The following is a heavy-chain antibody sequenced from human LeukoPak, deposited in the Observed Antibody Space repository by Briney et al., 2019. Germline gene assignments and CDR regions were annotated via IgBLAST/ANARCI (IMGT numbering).Heavy chain of an antibody. CDR3: ARDRGRYYMDV. Sequence: GGSLRLSCAASGFTFSNYDMHWARQATGKGLEWVSGIGTAGDIYYPGSVKGRFTISRKNANNSLYLQMNSLRAGDTAVYYCARDRGRYYMDVWGKGTTVTISS. CDR1: GFTFSNYD. J-gene: IGHJ6*03. V-gene: IGHV3-13*01. D-gene: IGHD6-25*01. CDR2: IGTAGDI.